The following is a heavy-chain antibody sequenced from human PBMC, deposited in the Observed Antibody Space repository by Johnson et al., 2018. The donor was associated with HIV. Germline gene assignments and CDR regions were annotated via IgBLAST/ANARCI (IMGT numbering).Heavy chain of an antibody. D-gene: IGHD4-23*01. J-gene: IGHJ3*01. V-gene: IGHV3-30*18. Sequence: QVQLVESGGGVVRPGGSLRLSCAASGFTFHDYDMSWVRQAPGKGLEWVAVISYDGSNKYYADSVKGRFTISRDNSKNTLYLQMNSLRAEDTATYYCAKSPGKDNGGNSGGIDFWGQGTMVTVSS. CDR3: AKSPGKDNGGNSGGIDF. CDR1: GFTFHDYD. CDR2: ISYDGSNK.